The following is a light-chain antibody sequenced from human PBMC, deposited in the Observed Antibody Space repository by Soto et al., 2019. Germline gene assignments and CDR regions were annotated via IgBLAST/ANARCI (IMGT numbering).Light chain of an antibody. CDR2: LGS. J-gene: IGKJ3*01. CDR1: QSLLYSNGYNY. Sequence: DIVMTQSPLSLPVTPGEPASISCRSSQSLLYSNGYNYLDWYLQKPGQSPQLLIYLGSNRASGVPDRFSGSGSGTDFTLKISRVEPEDVGVYFCMQALQAPFTFGPGTKVDIK. V-gene: IGKV2-28*01. CDR3: MQALQAPFT.